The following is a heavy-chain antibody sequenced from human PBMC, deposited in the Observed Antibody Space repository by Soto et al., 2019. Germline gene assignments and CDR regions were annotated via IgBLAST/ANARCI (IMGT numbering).Heavy chain of an antibody. Sequence: QVQLQESGPGLVKPSQTLSLTCTVSGGSISSGGYYWSWIRQHPGKGLEWIGYIYYSGSTYYNPSLKSRVTTSVDTSKIPFSLKLSSVTAAYTAVYYCSRDNPDYYDSSGYSYYFDYWGQGTLVTVSS. V-gene: IGHV4-31*03. J-gene: IGHJ4*02. CDR2: IYYSGST. CDR3: SRDNPDYYDSSGYSYYFDY. CDR1: GGSISSGGYY. D-gene: IGHD3-22*01.